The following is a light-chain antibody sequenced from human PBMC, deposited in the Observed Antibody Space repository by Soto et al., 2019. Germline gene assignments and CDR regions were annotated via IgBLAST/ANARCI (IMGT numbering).Light chain of an antibody. J-gene: IGLJ1*01. V-gene: IGLV1-40*01. CDR1: SSNIGSND. CDR3: QSYDSSLSYV. Sequence: QSVLTQPPSVSAAPGQKVTISCSGSSSNIGSNDVSWYQQLPGTVPKLLIYGNSNRPSGVPDRFSGSKSGTSASLAITGLQAEDEADYYCQSYDSSLSYVFGTGTKLTVL. CDR2: GNS.